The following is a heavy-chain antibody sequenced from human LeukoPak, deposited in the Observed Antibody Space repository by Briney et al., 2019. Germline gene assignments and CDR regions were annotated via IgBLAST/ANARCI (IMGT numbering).Heavy chain of an antibody. Sequence: GGSLRLSCAASGFTFSSYWMSWVRQAPGKGLEWVANIKQDGSEKYYVDSVKGRFTISRDNAKNSLYLQMNSLRAEDTAVYYCARGEGIAVAGKGVGYFDLWGRGTLVTVSS. CDR3: ARGEGIAVAGKGVGYFDL. CDR1: GFTFSSYW. V-gene: IGHV3-7*03. CDR2: IKQDGSEK. J-gene: IGHJ2*01. D-gene: IGHD6-19*01.